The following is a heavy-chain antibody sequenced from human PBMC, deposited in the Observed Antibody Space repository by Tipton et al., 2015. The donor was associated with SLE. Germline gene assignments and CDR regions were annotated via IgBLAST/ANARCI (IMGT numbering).Heavy chain of an antibody. V-gene: IGHV4-59*11. J-gene: IGHJ4*02. CDR3: TRAEYSAYDVTQFDL. D-gene: IGHD5-12*01. Sequence: LRLSCVSSGFTFSPRGMTWVRQPPGKGLEWIGYVFYSGATSYNPSLKSRVTMSVDTAKNQFSLSLTSVTAADTAVYFCTRAEYSAYDVTQFDLWGQGILLTVSS. CDR1: GFTFSPRG. CDR2: VFYSGAT.